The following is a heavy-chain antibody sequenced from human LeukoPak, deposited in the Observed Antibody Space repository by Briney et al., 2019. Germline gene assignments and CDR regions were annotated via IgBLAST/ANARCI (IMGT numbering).Heavy chain of an antibody. D-gene: IGHD6-13*01. CDR1: GFTFSIYA. CDR2: ISDSNSST. J-gene: IGHJ6*02. CDR3: AKAAAATNYYYIMDV. Sequence: PGGSLRLSCAASGFTFSIYAMSWVRQAPGKGLEWVSTISDSNSSTYYADAVKGRFTISRDNSKNTLYLRMNSLRAEDTAVYYCAKAAAATNYYYIMDVWGQGTTVTVSS. V-gene: IGHV3-23*01.